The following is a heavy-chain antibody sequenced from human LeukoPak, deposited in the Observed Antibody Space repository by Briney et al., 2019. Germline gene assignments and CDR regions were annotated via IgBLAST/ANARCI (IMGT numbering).Heavy chain of an antibody. Sequence: ASVKVSCKVSGYTLTESSMHWVRQAPGKGLEWMGGFDPEDGETIYAQKFQGRVTMTEDTSTDTAYMELSSLRSEDTAVYYCAQTYYDFWSGYYATGDYYYYYMDVWGKGTTVTVSS. CDR3: AQTYYDFWSGYYATGDYYYYYMDV. CDR2: FDPEDGET. D-gene: IGHD3-3*01. V-gene: IGHV1-24*01. CDR1: GYTLTESS. J-gene: IGHJ6*03.